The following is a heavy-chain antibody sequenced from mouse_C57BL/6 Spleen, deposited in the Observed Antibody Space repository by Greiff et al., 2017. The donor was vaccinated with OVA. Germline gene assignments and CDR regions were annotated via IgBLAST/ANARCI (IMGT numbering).Heavy chain of an antibody. J-gene: IGHJ2*01. D-gene: IGHD2-5*01. Sequence: QVQLKQSGPELVKPGASVKISCKASGYAFSSSWMNWVKQRPGKGLEWIGRIYPGDGDTNYNGKFKGKATLTADKSSSTAYMQLSSLTSEDSAVYFCARSYSNYEYYFDYWGQGTTLTVSS. CDR2: IYPGDGDT. CDR1: GYAFSSSW. V-gene: IGHV1-82*01. CDR3: ARSYSNYEYYFDY.